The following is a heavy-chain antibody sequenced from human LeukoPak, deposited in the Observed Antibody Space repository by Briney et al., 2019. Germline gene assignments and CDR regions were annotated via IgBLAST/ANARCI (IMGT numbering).Heavy chain of an antibody. V-gene: IGHV4-39*02. J-gene: IGHJ4*02. CDR1: GGSISSSSYY. Sequence: SETLSLTCTVSGGSISSSSYYWGWIRQPPGKGLEWIGSIYYSGSTYYNPSLKSRVTISVDTSENQFSLKLSSVTAADTAVYYCARERGGAEDYWGQGTLVTVSS. D-gene: IGHD1-26*01. CDR3: ARERGGAEDY. CDR2: IYYSGST.